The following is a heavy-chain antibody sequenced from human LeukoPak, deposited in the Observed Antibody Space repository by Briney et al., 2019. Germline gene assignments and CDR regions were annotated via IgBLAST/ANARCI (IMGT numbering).Heavy chain of an antibody. CDR3: ARPYYYDSSGYYLGGSPIYDAFDI. CDR1: GGTFSSYT. Sequence: SVKVSCKASGGTFSSYTISWVRQAPGQGLEWMGRIIPILGIANYAQKFQGRVTITADKSTSTAYMELSSLRSEDTAVYYCARPYYYDSSGYYLGGSPIYDAFDIRGQGTMVTVSS. V-gene: IGHV1-69*02. D-gene: IGHD3-22*01. CDR2: IIPILGIA. J-gene: IGHJ3*02.